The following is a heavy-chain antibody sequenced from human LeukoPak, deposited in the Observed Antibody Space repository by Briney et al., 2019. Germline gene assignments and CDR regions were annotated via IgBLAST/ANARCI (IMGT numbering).Heavy chain of an antibody. J-gene: IGHJ3*02. V-gene: IGHV2-5*02. Sequence: VSGPTLVSPTQTLTLTCTFSGFSLSTSGVGVGWIRQPPGKALEWLALLYWDGSKPYSPSLKSRLTITEDTSKNQVVLTIVDMAPVDTATYYCAYRRYSTSSFGSFDIWGQGTMVTVSS. CDR3: AYRRYSTSSFGSFDI. CDR1: GFSLSTSGVG. CDR2: LYWDGSK. D-gene: IGHD6-6*01.